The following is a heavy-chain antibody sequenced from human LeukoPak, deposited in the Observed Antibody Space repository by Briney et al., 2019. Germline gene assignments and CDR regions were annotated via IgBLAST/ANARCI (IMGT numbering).Heavy chain of an antibody. V-gene: IGHV3-66*02. CDR3: ARSWDARLNFDY. CDR1: GFIVSNNY. J-gene: IGHJ4*02. Sequence: GGSLRLSCAASGFIVSNNYMNWVRQAPGKGLEWVSVIHSGGSTYYADSVKGRFTISRDNSKNTVNLQMNDQRAEDTAVYYCARSWDARLNFDYWGQGILVTVSS. CDR2: IHSGGST. D-gene: IGHD1-26*01.